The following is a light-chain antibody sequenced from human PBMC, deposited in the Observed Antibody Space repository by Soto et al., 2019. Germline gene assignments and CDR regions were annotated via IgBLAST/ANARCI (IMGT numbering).Light chain of an antibody. CDR1: SSDIGRYNY. CDR2: EVN. Sequence: QSALVQTASVSGSPGQSITISCTGTSSDIGRYNYVSWFQQHPGKVPKLVIFEVNYRPSGVSDRFSGSKSGNTASLTITGLQAEDEADYYCTSCITANTRCVFGSGTKVTVL. J-gene: IGLJ1*01. CDR3: TSCITANTRCV. V-gene: IGLV2-14*01.